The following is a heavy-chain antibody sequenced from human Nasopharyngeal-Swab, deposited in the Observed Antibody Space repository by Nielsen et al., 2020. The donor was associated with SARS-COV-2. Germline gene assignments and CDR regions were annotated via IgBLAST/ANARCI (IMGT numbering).Heavy chain of an antibody. Sequence: SLKIPCAASGFTFDDYAMHWVRQAPGKGLEWVSGISWNSGSIGYADSVKGRFTISRDNAKNSLYLQMNSLRAEDTALYYCAKVAAAGTDYWGQGTLVTVSS. CDR1: GFTFDDYA. D-gene: IGHD6-13*01. CDR2: ISWNSGSI. J-gene: IGHJ4*02. V-gene: IGHV3-9*01. CDR3: AKVAAAGTDY.